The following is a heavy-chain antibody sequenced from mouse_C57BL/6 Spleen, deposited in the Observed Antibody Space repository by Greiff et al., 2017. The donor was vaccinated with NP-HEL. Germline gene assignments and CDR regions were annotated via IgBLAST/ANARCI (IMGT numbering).Heavy chain of an antibody. D-gene: IGHD1-1*01. V-gene: IGHV5-4*01. J-gene: IGHJ2*01. Sequence: SGFTFSSYAMSWVRQTPEKRLEWVATISDGGSYTYYPDNVKGRFTISRDNAKNNLYLQMSHLKSEDTAMYYCARDDYYGSSYVDYWGQGTTLTVSS. CDR2: ISDGGSYT. CDR3: ARDDYYGSSYVDY. CDR1: GFTFSSYA.